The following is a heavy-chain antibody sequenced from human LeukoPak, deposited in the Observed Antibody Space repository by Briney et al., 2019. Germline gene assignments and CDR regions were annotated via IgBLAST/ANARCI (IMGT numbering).Heavy chain of an antibody. Sequence: SETLSLTCTVSGGSISSSSYYWGWIRQPPGKGLEWIGSIYYSGSTYYNPSLKSRVTISVDTSKNQFSLKLSSVTAADTAVYYCASKTIVEVVGDAFDIWGQGTMVTVFS. D-gene: IGHD2-15*01. CDR2: IYYSGST. CDR1: GGSISSSSYY. J-gene: IGHJ3*02. V-gene: IGHV4-39*07. CDR3: ASKTIVEVVGDAFDI.